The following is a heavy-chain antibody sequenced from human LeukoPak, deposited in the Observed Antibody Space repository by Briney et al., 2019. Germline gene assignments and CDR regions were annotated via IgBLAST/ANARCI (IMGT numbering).Heavy chain of an antibody. CDR3: AKEIYGDSTGGRFQH. CDR2: ISSSGSTI. V-gene: IGHV3-48*03. Sequence: GGSLRLSCAASGFTFSSYEMNWVRQAPGKGLEWVSYISSSGSTIYYADSVKGRFTISRDNAKNSLYLQMNSLRAEDTAVYYCAKEIYGDSTGGRFQHWGQGTLVSVSS. J-gene: IGHJ1*01. CDR1: GFTFSSYE. D-gene: IGHD4-17*01.